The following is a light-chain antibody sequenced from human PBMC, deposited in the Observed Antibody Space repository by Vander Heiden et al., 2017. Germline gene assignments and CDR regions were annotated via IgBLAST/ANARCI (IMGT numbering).Light chain of an antibody. J-gene: IGLJ1*01. CDR3: QSADSSGVYV. CDR2: TDT. Sequence: SFELTQPLSVSVSPGKTASITCSADSLPKQDVYWYQQKPGQAPVLLIFTDTERPSGISNRFSGSSSGTTATLTIAGVQAEDEADYYCQSADSSGVYVFGSGTKVTVL. V-gene: IGLV3-25*03. CDR1: SLPKQD.